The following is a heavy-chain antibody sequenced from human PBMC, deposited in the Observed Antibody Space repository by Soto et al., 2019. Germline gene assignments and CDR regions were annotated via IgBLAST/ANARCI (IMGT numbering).Heavy chain of an antibody. CDR3: ASKVGVTSGWDL. D-gene: IGHD1-26*01. V-gene: IGHV3-23*01. J-gene: IGHJ5*02. Sequence: GGSLRLSCAASGFTFSNYAMSWVRQAPGKGLEWVSAISGGGGNTYYADSVKGRFTISRDNSKNTLYLQMSSLRAEDTAVYYCASKVGVTSGWDLWGQGTLVTVSS. CDR1: GFTFSNYA. CDR2: ISGGGGNT.